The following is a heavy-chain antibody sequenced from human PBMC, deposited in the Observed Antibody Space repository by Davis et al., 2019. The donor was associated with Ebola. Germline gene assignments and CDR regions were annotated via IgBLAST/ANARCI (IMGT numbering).Heavy chain of an antibody. CDR2: IYYSGST. CDR3: ARESYYYDSSGYYRGAFDI. V-gene: IGHV4-59*01. Sequence: SETLSLTCTVSGGFISSYYWSWIRQPPGKGLEWIGYIYYSGSTNYNPSLKSRVTISVDTSKNQFSLKLSSVTAADTAVYYCARESYYYDSSGYYRGAFDIWGQGTMVTVSS. D-gene: IGHD3-22*01. CDR1: GGFISSYY. J-gene: IGHJ3*02.